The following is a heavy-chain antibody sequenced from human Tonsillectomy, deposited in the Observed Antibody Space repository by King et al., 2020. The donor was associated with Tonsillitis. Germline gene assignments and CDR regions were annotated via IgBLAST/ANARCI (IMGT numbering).Heavy chain of an antibody. D-gene: IGHD4-23*01. Sequence: QLQESGPGLVKPSQTLSLTCTVSGGSISSGRYCWSWIRQPAGKGLEWIGRIYTSGSTNYNPSLKSRVTISVDTSKNQVSLQLSSVTAADTAVYYCARTLFPVERGFHYWGQGSLVTVSS. V-gene: IGHV4-61*02. J-gene: IGHJ4*02. CDR2: IYTSGST. CDR3: ARTLFPVERGFHY. CDR1: GGSISSGRYC.